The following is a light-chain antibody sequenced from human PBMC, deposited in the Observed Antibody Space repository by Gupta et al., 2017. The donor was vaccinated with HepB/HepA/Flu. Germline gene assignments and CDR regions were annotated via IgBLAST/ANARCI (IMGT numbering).Light chain of an antibody. CDR1: QSVLYSSNNKHY. V-gene: IGKV4-1*01. J-gene: IGKJ2*04. CDR2: WAS. Sequence: DIVMTQSPDSLAVSLGERATINCKSSQSVLYSSNNKHYLSWYQQKPGPPPKLLIYWASTRESGVPDRCSGSGSGTDFTLTSSSLQAEDVAVYYCQQYYSTCSFGQGTKLEIK. CDR3: QQYYSTCS.